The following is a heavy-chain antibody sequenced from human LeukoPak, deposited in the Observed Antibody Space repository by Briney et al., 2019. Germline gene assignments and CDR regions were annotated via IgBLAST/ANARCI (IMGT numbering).Heavy chain of an antibody. J-gene: IGHJ4*02. Sequence: GGSLRLSCAASGFTFSSYAMSWVRQAPGKGLGWVSAISGSGGSTYYADSVKGRFTISRDNSKNTLYLQMNSLRAEDTAVYYCAKVPRRLEAFDYWGQGTLVTVSS. CDR2: ISGSGGST. D-gene: IGHD3-3*01. CDR3: AKVPRRLEAFDY. V-gene: IGHV3-23*01. CDR1: GFTFSSYA.